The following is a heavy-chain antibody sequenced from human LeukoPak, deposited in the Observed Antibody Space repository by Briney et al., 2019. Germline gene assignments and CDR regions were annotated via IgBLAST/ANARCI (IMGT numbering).Heavy chain of an antibody. D-gene: IGHD6-6*01. V-gene: IGHV1-2*02. J-gene: IGHJ4*02. CDR2: INPNSGGT. Sequence: GASVKVSCKASGYTFTGYYMHWVRQAPGQGLEWMGWINPNSGGTNYAQKFQGRVTMIRDTSISTAYMELSRLRSDDTAVYYCARGTLYSSSSGLDYWGQGTLVTVSS. CDR1: GYTFTGYY. CDR3: ARGTLYSSSSGLDY.